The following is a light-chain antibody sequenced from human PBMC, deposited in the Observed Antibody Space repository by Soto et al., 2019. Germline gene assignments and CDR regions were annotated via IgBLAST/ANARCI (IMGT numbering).Light chain of an antibody. Sequence: DIQMTQSPSSLSASVGDRVTITCRASQNIYTYLYWYQQKPGKVPKIFIYAASSLHSGVPPRFNGSGSGTDFTLTISSLQPEDFATYYCQESYSSLYTFGQGTKLENK. CDR2: AAS. V-gene: IGKV1-39*01. J-gene: IGKJ2*01. CDR1: QNIYTY. CDR3: QESYSSLYT.